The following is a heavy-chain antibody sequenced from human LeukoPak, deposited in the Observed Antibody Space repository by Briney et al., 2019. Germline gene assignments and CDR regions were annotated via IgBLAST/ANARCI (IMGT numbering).Heavy chain of an antibody. D-gene: IGHD4-17*01. Sequence: PGGSLRLSCAASRFTFSSYGMHWVRQAPGKGLEWVAFIRYGGSNKYYADSVKGRFTISRDDSTDTLNLQMHSLRAEDTAVYYCAKAYHYGDYYYFMDVWGKGTTVIISS. CDR3: AKAYHYGDYYYFMDV. J-gene: IGHJ6*03. V-gene: IGHV3-30*02. CDR2: IRYGGSNK. CDR1: RFTFSSYG.